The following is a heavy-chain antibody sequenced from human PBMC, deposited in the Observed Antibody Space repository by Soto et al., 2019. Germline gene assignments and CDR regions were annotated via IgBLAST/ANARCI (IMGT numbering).Heavy chain of an antibody. CDR2: ISAYNGNT. V-gene: IGHV1-18*01. J-gene: IGHJ4*02. CDR3: ARDAAPEDY. CDR1: GYTFTSYA. Sequence: QVQLVQSGAEVKKPGASVKGSCKASGYTFTSYAISWVRQAPGQGLEWMGWISAYNGNTNYAQKLQGRVTMTTDTSTITAYMELMSMRSDDTAVYFGARDAAPEDYWGQGTLVTVSS.